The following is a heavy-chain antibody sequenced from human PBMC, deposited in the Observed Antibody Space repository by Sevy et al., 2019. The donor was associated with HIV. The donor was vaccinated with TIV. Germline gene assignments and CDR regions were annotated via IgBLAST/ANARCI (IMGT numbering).Heavy chain of an antibody. D-gene: IGHD1-26*01. J-gene: IGHJ4*02. Sequence: GGSLRLSCAASGFTFSIYDMHWVRQATGKGLEWVSAINTVGDTYYPGSVKGRFTISGENAKNPLYLQMNSLRAEDTAVYYCARGALSWSYGGPLDYWGQGTLVTVSS. CDR1: GFTFSIYD. CDR2: INTVGDT. V-gene: IGHV3-13*01. CDR3: ARGALSWSYGGPLDY.